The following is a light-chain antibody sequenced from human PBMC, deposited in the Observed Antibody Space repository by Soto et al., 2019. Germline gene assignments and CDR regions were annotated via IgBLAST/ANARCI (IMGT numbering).Light chain of an antibody. CDR3: SSYTSSLTPVV. CDR2: EVT. V-gene: IGLV2-14*01. Sequence: QSVLTQPASVSGSPGQSITISCTGTSTDVGGYKFVSWYQQLPGKAPKLLIYEVTNRPSGVSNRFSGSKSGNTASLTISGLQAEDEGDYYCSSYTSSLTPVVFGGGTKLTVL. J-gene: IGLJ2*01. CDR1: STDVGGYKF.